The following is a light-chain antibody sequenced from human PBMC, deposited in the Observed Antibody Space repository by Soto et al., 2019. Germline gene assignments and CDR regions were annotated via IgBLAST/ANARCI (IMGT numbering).Light chain of an antibody. V-gene: IGKV3-11*01. CDR2: DIS. Sequence: EIVLTQSPATLSLSPGERATLSCRASQSVGSDLAWYQQKPGQAPSLLIYDISDRATGVPARFSGSGSGTDFTLTISSLEPEDYGIYYCQQRDSWPLTCGGGTKVEIK. J-gene: IGKJ4*01. CDR3: QQRDSWPLT. CDR1: QSVGSD.